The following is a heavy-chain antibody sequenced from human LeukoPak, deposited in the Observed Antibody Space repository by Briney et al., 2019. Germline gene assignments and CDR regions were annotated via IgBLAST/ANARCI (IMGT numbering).Heavy chain of an antibody. D-gene: IGHD3-22*01. CDR1: GFTFDDYA. Sequence: GRSLRLSCAASGFTFDDYAMHWVRQAPGRGLEWVSGISWKSGSIGYADSVKGRFTISRDNVKNSLYLQMNSLRAEDTALYYLAKAGYHYGVGAFDIGGQGTMVTVSS. CDR3: AKAGYHYGVGAFDI. CDR2: ISWKSGSI. J-gene: IGHJ3*02. V-gene: IGHV3-9*01.